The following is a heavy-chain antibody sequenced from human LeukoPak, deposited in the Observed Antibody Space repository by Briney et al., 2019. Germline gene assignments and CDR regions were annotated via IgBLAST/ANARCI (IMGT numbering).Heavy chain of an antibody. Sequence: GGSLRLSCAASGFSFSSHGMSWGRQAPGKGLEWVSGIIGGAGGTYYADSVKGRFTISRDNAKNTLYLQMNSLRAEDTAVYYCARVQWLATGYYFDYWGQGTLVTVSS. CDR1: GFSFSSHG. J-gene: IGHJ4*02. V-gene: IGHV3-23*01. CDR3: ARVQWLATGYYFDY. D-gene: IGHD6-19*01. CDR2: IIGGAGGT.